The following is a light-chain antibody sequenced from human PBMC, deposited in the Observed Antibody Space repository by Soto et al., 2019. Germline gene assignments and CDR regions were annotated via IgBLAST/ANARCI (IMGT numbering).Light chain of an antibody. Sequence: QSVLTQPASVSGSPGQSTTISCTGTSXDVGAYTSVSWYQHHPGKAPKVMIYEVNKRPSGISNRFSGSKSVNTASLTISGLQPEDEAHYYCSSYTSDNRDYVFGTGTKVTVL. CDR2: EVN. V-gene: IGLV2-14*01. CDR3: SSYTSDNRDYV. J-gene: IGLJ1*01. CDR1: SXDVGAYTS.